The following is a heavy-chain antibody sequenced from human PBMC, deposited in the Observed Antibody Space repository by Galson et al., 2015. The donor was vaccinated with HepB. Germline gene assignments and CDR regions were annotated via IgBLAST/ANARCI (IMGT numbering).Heavy chain of an antibody. CDR1: HYTFTNYG. J-gene: IGHJ4*02. CDR3: ARVLGREGFKPPDY. V-gene: IGHV1-18*01. D-gene: IGHD5-24*01. Sequence: SVKVSCKASHYTFTNYGVAWVRQAPGQGLEWMGWISGYTGNTFRARKFQGRLTMTTETSTSTAYMDLRSLTSDDTAVYFCARVLGREGFKPPDYWGQGTLVIVSS. CDR2: ISGYTGNT.